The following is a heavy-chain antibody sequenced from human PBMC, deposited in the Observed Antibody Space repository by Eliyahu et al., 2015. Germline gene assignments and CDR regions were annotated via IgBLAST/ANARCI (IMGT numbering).Heavy chain of an antibody. CDR3: AKRSSYYGGNSEDY. V-gene: IGHV3-23*01. Sequence: EVQLLESGGGLVQPXGSLRXSXAAXGFPFRSYAMNWVRQAPGKGLEWXSAISGTGGNTYYADSVKGRFTISRDNSKNTLYLQMNSLRAEDTALYYCAKRSSYYGGNSEDYWGQGTLVTVSS. CDR1: GFPFRSYA. CDR2: ISGTGGNT. D-gene: IGHD4-23*01. J-gene: IGHJ4*02.